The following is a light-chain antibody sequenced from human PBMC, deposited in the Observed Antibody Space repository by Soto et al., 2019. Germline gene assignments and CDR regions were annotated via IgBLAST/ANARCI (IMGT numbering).Light chain of an antibody. CDR3: LSHTGSRTL. J-gene: IGLJ3*02. V-gene: IGLV2-14*01. CDR1: SSDVGDYNY. Sequence: QSVLTQPASVSGSPGQSITISCTGASSDVGDYNYVSWYQEHPGQVPKLIIFEVTTPPSGVSDRFSGSRSGNTAPLTISGLQAEDEADYYCLSHTGSRTLFGGGTKLTVL. CDR2: EVT.